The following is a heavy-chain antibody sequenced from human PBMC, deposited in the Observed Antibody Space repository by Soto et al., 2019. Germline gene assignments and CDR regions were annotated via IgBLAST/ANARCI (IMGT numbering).Heavy chain of an antibody. CDR3: ASDRIAVAGTCWFDP. D-gene: IGHD6-19*01. CDR1: GGTFSSYA. CDR2: IIPIFGTA. Sequence: SVKVSCKXSGGTFSSYAISWVRQAPGQGLEWMGGIIPIFGTANYAQKFQGRVTITADESTSTAYMELSSLRSEDTAVYYCASDRIAVAGTCWFDPWGQGTLVTVSS. J-gene: IGHJ5*02. V-gene: IGHV1-69*13.